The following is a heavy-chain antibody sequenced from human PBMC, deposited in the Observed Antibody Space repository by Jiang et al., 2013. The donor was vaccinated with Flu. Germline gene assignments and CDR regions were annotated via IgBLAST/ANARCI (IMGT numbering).Heavy chain of an antibody. CDR3: ARIQVGKPGFKVDDY. CDR1: GFSLSTSGMC. CDR2: IDWDDDK. J-gene: IGHJ4*02. Sequence: KPTQTLTLTCTFSGFSLSTSGMCVSWIRQPPGKALEWLARIDWDDDKYYSTSLKTRLTISKDTSKNQVVPTMTNMDPVDTATYYCARIQVGKPGFKVDDYWGQGTLVTVSS. V-gene: IGHV2-70*11. D-gene: IGHD1-1*01.